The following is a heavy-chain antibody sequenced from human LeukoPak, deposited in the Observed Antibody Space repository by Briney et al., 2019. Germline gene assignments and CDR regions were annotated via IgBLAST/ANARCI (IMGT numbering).Heavy chain of an antibody. V-gene: IGHV5-51*01. J-gene: IGHJ4*02. CDR1: GYTFTSYW. D-gene: IGHD2-21*02. CDR2: IYPGDSDT. CDR3: ARSLAYCGGDCPIDY. Sequence: GESLKISCKGSGYTFTSYWIGWVRQMPGKGLEWMGIIYPGDSDTRYSPSFQGQVTISADKSISTAYLQWSSLKASDTAMYYCARSLAYCGGDCPIDYWGQGTLVTVSS.